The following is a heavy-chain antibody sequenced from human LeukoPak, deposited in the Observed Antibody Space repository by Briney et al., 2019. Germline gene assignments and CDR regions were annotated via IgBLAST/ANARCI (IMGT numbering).Heavy chain of an antibody. V-gene: IGHV4-59*01. CDR1: SGSLSSYY. CDR2: IYYSGST. CDR3: ARGPPMVVTPFDY. J-gene: IGHJ4*02. D-gene: IGHD4-23*01. Sequence: SETLSLTCTVSSGSLSSYYWSWIRQPPGKGREWIGYIYYSGSTNYNTSLKSRVTISVDTSKNQFSLKLSSVTAADTAVYYCARGPPMVVTPFDYWGQGTLVTVSS.